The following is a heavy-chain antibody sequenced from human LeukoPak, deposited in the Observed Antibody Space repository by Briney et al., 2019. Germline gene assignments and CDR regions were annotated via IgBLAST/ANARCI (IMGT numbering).Heavy chain of an antibody. CDR1: GYTLTELS. CDR3: ATGVIRYYYYYMDV. J-gene: IGHJ6*03. V-gene: IGHV1-24*01. D-gene: IGHD3-16*02. Sequence: ASVKVSCKVSGYTLTELSMHWVRQAPGKGLEWMGGFDPEDGETIYAQKFQGRVTMTEDTSTDTAYMELSSLRSEDPAVYYCATGVIRYYYYYMDVWGKGTTVTVSS. CDR2: FDPEDGET.